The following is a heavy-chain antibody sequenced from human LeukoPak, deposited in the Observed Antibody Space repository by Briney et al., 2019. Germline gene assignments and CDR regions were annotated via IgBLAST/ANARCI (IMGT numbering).Heavy chain of an antibody. Sequence: SETLSLTCTVSGGSISSYSWSWIRQPPGKGLEWIASIYYSGSTNCNPSLKSRVTISVDTSQNQFSLKLSSVTAADTAVYYCARRRDGYNYYFDYWGQGTLVTVSS. J-gene: IGHJ4*02. V-gene: IGHV4-59*08. CDR2: IYYSGST. CDR3: ARRRDGYNYYFDY. CDR1: GGSISSYS. D-gene: IGHD5-24*01.